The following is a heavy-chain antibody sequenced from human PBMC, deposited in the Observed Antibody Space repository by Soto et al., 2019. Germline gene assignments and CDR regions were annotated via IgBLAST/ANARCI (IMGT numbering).Heavy chain of an antibody. V-gene: IGHV1-69*01. J-gene: IGHJ3*01. D-gene: IGHD3-16*01. Sequence: QVQLVQSGADVKKPGSSVKVSCKTSGGTFGSSAISWVRQAPAQGLEWMGEIIPVFDKANYAQKFQGRLTITADEPTGTVFMQLSSLRSEATAGYFCARLRRDWGDAFDLWGLGTFVTVSS. CDR1: GGTFGSSA. CDR3: ARLRRDWGDAFDL. CDR2: IIPVFDKA.